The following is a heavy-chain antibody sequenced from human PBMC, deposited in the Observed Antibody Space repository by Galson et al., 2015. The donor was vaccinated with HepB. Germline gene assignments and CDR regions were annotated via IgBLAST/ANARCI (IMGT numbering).Heavy chain of an antibody. CDR1: GYTFTSYG. D-gene: IGHD2-2*01. CDR3: ARVSEDIVVVPGSGENWFDP. CDR2: ISAYNGNT. J-gene: IGHJ5*02. V-gene: IGHV1-18*04. Sequence: SVKVSCKASGYTFTSYGISWVRQAPGQGLEWMGWISAYNGNTNYAQKLQGRVTMTTDTSTSTAYMELRSLRSDGTAVYYCARVSEDIVVVPGSGENWFDPWGQGTLVTVSS.